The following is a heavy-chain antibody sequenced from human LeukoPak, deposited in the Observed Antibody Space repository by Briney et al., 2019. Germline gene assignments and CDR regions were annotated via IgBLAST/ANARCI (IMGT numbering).Heavy chain of an antibody. CDR3: AKDSDWSFDY. CDR2: IRSDKSSK. CDR1: GFTFKSNV. Sequence: GGSLRLSCAPSGFTFKSNVMHWVRHAPGKGLEWVAFIRSDKSSKYSVDSYADSVNGRFTISRDNSKNTLYLQMNSLRTEDTSVYFCAKDSDWSFDYWGQGTLVTVSS. J-gene: IGHJ4*02. D-gene: IGHD3-9*01. V-gene: IGHV3-30*02.